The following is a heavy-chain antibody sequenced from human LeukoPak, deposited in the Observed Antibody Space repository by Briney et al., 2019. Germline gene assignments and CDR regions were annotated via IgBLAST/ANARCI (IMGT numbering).Heavy chain of an antibody. J-gene: IGHJ5*02. CDR1: GFKFSTYW. CDR2: IKQDASEK. CDR3: AGGSGYRVFDP. Sequence: GGSLRLSCSASGFKFSTYWMSWVRQAPGKGLEWVANIKQDASEKNYVDSVKGRFIISRDNAKNSLFLQMNNVRVEDTAVYYCAGGSGYRVFDPWGQGTLVTVSS. V-gene: IGHV3-7*01. D-gene: IGHD3-22*01.